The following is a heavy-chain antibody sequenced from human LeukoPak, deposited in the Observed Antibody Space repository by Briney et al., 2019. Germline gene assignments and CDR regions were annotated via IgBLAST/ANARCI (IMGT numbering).Heavy chain of an antibody. CDR3: ARARNNYDSSGYSALDY. V-gene: IGHV3-33*01. CDR2: IWYDGSNE. CDR1: GLMFSSHG. J-gene: IGHJ4*02. Sequence: PGGSLRLSCAASSGLMFSSHGMHLVRQAPGKGLEWVEVIWYDGSNEYYADSVKGRFTISRDNSKNTLYLQMNSLRAEDTAVYYCARARNNYDSSGYSALDYWGQGTLVTVSS. D-gene: IGHD3-22*01.